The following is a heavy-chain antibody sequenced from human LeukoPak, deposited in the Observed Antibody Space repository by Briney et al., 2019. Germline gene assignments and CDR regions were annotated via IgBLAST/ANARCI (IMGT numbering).Heavy chain of an antibody. Sequence: GASVKVSCKASGYTFTSYDINWVRQATAQGLEGMGWMNPNSGNTGYAQKFQGRVTMTRNTSISKAYMELGSLRSEDTAVYYCATSYSSSLSADYWGQGTLVTVSS. CDR3: ATSYSSSLSADY. CDR1: GYTFTSYD. CDR2: MNPNSGNT. V-gene: IGHV1-8*01. J-gene: IGHJ4*02. D-gene: IGHD6-6*01.